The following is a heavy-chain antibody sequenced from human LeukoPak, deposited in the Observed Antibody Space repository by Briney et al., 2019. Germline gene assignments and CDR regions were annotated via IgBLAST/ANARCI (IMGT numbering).Heavy chain of an antibody. CDR2: MYYSGST. CDR3: ARQYYEASGYYPWSFDY. Sequence: SETLSLTCTVSDGSISSSSYYWGWIRQPPGKGLEWIGSMYYSGSTYSNQSLKSRVTMSVDTSKNQFSLKLTSVTAADTAVYYCARQYYEASGYYPWSFDYWGQGTLVTVSS. V-gene: IGHV4-39*01. D-gene: IGHD3-22*01. J-gene: IGHJ4*02. CDR1: DGSISSSSYY.